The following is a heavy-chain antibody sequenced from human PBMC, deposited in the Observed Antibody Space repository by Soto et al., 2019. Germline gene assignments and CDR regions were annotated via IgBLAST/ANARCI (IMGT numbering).Heavy chain of an antibody. J-gene: IGHJ4*02. CDR3: ATALGCRSTTCPLDC. Sequence: QVQLVQSGAEVKKPGSSVKVSCKASGGTFGSYAFSWVRQAPGQGLEWMGGIIPVSGAAHYAQKFQGRVTITADEPTSTADMELSSRISQDTAVYYCATALGCRSTTCPLDCWGQGTRVIVS. CDR2: IIPVSGAA. V-gene: IGHV1-69*01. CDR1: GGTFGSYA. D-gene: IGHD2-2*01.